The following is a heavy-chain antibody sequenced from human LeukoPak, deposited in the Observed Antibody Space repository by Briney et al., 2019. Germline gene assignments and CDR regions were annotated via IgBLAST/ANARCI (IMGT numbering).Heavy chain of an antibody. J-gene: IGHJ4*02. Sequence: PGRSRRLSCTTSGLTFGDHAMSWVCQAPGKGLEWVGFIRSKPYGGTTEYAASVKGRFSISRDDSKSIAYLQMNSLKTEDTAVYYCTRMYSESSSWALDYWGQGTLVTVSS. CDR1: GLTFGDHA. V-gene: IGHV3-49*04. CDR3: TRMYSESSSWALDY. CDR2: IRSKPYGGTT. D-gene: IGHD6-13*01.